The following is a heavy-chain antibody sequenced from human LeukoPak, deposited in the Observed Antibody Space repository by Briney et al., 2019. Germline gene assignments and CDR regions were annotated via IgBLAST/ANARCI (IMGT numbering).Heavy chain of an antibody. J-gene: IGHJ4*02. CDR3: ARGRGSTLRWLQKSPHPGRFDY. V-gene: IGHV4-34*01. CDR1: GFTFSDAW. Sequence: KTGGSLRLSCVGSGFTFSDAWMSWIRQPPGKGLEWIGEINHSGSTNYNPSLKSRVTISVDTSKSQFSLKLSSVTAADTAVYYCARGRGSTLRWLQKSPHPGRFDYWGQGTLVIVSS. CDR2: INHSGST. D-gene: IGHD5-24*01.